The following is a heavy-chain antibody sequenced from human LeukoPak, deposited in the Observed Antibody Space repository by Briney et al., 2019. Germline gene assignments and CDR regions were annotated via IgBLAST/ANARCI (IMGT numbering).Heavy chain of an antibody. CDR3: ARGLYDYEPYYYMDV. D-gene: IGHD4-17*01. Sequence: EASVTVSFKASGYTFTSYGISWVRQAPGQGLEWMGWISAYNGNTNYAQKLQGRVTMTTDTSTSTAYMGLRSLRSDDTAVYYCARGLYDYEPYYYMDVWGKGTTVAVSS. V-gene: IGHV1-18*01. CDR1: GYTFTSYG. J-gene: IGHJ6*03. CDR2: ISAYNGNT.